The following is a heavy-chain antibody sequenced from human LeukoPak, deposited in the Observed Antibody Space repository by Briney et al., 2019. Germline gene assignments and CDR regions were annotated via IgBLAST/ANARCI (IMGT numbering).Heavy chain of an antibody. CDR1: GFTFSSYG. Sequence: GGSLRLSCAASGFTFSSYGMHWVRQAPGKGLEWVAVISYDGSNKYYADSVKGRFTISRDNSKNTLYLQMNSLRAEDTAVYYCAKDRYSSGWRMADAFDIWGQGTMVTVSS. J-gene: IGHJ3*02. CDR2: ISYDGSNK. V-gene: IGHV3-30*18. CDR3: AKDRYSSGWRMADAFDI. D-gene: IGHD6-19*01.